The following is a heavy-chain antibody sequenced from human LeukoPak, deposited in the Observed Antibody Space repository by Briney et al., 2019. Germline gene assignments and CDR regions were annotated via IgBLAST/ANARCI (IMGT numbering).Heavy chain of an antibody. CDR3: TSCPYGSGSYPLTDAFDI. Sequence: PGGSLRLSCAASGFTVSSNYMSWVRQAPGKWLEWVGRIKSKTDGGTTDYAAPVKGRFTISRDDSKNTLYLQMNSLKTEDTAVYYCTSCPYGSGSYPLTDAFDIWGQGTMVTVSS. J-gene: IGHJ3*02. D-gene: IGHD3-10*01. V-gene: IGHV3-15*01. CDR2: IKSKTDGGTT. CDR1: GFTVSSNY.